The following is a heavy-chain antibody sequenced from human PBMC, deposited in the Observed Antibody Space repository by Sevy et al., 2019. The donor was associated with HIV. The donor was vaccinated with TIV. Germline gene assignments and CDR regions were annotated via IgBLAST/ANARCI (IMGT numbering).Heavy chain of an antibody. D-gene: IGHD5-18*01. Sequence: SETLSLTCTVFGDSVSSGTYHWSWIRQPPGKGLEWIGYIYYSGTTNFNPSLRSRVTMSVDTSENQFSLKLNSMTAADPAVYYCARRRTALVAGHYYGLDVWGQGTTVTVSS. CDR1: GDSVSSGTYH. V-gene: IGHV4-61*01. CDR2: IYYSGTT. CDR3: ARRRTALVAGHYYGLDV. J-gene: IGHJ6*02.